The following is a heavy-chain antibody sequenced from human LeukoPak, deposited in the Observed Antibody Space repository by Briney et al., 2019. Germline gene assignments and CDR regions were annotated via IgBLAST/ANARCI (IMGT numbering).Heavy chain of an antibody. CDR2: MNPNSGNT. Sequence: ASVKVSCKASGYTFTSYDINWVRQATGQGLEWMGWMNPNSGNTGYAQKFQGRVTMTGNTSISTAYMELSSLRSEDTAVYYCAREGSYCSSTCCYRAFDIWGQGTMVTVSS. CDR3: AREGSYCSSTCCYRAFDI. D-gene: IGHD2-2*01. V-gene: IGHV1-8*01. CDR1: GYTFTSYD. J-gene: IGHJ3*02.